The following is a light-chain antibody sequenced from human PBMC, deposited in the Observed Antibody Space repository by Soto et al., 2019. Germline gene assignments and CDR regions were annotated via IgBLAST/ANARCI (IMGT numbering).Light chain of an antibody. Sequence: ENVLTQSPGTLSLSPGERATLSCRASQNVSSSYLAWYQQNPGQAPRILMYGASSRATGIPDRFSGSGSGTDFTLTISRLEPEDFAVYYCHQYGISPFGGGTKVDIK. CDR3: HQYGISP. CDR2: GAS. CDR1: QNVSSSY. V-gene: IGKV3-20*01. J-gene: IGKJ4*01.